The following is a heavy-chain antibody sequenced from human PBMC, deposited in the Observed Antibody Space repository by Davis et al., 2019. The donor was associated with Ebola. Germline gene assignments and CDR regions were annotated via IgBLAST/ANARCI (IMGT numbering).Heavy chain of an antibody. V-gene: IGHV4-34*01. D-gene: IGHD4-17*01. CDR3: ARWGSYGDYGFLWSLDY. CDR1: GGSFSGYY. Sequence: MPGGSLRLSCAVYGGSFSGYYWSWIRQPPGKGLEWIGEINHSGSTNYNPSLKSRVTISVDTSKNQFSLKLSSVTAADTAVYYCARWGSYGDYGFLWSLDYWGQGTLVTVSS. CDR2: INHSGST. J-gene: IGHJ4*02.